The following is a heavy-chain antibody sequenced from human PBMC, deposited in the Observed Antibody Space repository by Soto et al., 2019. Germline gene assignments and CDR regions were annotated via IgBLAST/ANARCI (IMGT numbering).Heavy chain of an antibody. Sequence: LRRSWAGSGFTFSDYALNWVRQAPGKGLEWVSGITGTGSTTSYAGSVKGRFTMSRDNSKDTMYLQMSSLGAEDTAVYYCVQNVWGGYFDKTYYFDYWGPGSLVTDSS. J-gene: IGHJ4*02. V-gene: IGHV3-23*01. CDR3: VQNVWGGYFDKTYYFDY. D-gene: IGHD3-22*01. CDR2: ITGTGSTT. CDR1: GFTFSDYA.